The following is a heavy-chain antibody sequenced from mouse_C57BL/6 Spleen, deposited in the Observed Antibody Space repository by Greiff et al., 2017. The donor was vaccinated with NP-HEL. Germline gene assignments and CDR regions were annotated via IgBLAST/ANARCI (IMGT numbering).Heavy chain of an antibody. CDR3: TTSLDY. D-gene: IGHD6-1*01. V-gene: IGHV14-4*01. CDR2: IDPENGDT. J-gene: IGHJ2*01. CDR1: GFNIKDDY. Sequence: VQLQQSGAELVRPGASVKLSCTASGFNIKDDYMHWVKQRPEQGLQWIGWIDPENGDTEYASKFQGKTTITADTSSNPSYLQLISLTAEETSVFYCTTSLDYWGQGTTLTVSS.